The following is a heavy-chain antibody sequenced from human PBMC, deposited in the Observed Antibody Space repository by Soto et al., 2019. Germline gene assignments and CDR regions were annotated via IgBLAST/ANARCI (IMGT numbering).Heavy chain of an antibody. Sequence: QVQLQESGPGLVKPSGTLSLTCAVSSGSISGSNWWSWVRQPPGKGLEWIGEIFHSGGTSYNPSLKSRVTISVDKSKNQFSLRLSSVTAADTAVYYCAKRDPNSSSVFDIWGQGTMVIVSS. V-gene: IGHV4-4*02. CDR1: SGSISGSNW. CDR3: AKRDPNSSSVFDI. D-gene: IGHD6-6*01. CDR2: IFHSGGT. J-gene: IGHJ3*02.